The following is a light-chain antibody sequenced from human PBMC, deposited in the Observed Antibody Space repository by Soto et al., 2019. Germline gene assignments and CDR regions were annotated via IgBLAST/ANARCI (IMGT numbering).Light chain of an antibody. V-gene: IGLV2-14*01. J-gene: IGLJ3*02. Sequence: QSALTQSASVSGSPGQSITISCTGTSSDVGGYKYVSWYQQHPGKAPKLIIYDGSNRPSGVSTRFSGSKSGNTASLTISGLHAEDEADYSCSSYTSTNSWVFGGGTKLTVL. CDR2: DGS. CDR1: SSDVGGYKY. CDR3: SSYTSTNSWV.